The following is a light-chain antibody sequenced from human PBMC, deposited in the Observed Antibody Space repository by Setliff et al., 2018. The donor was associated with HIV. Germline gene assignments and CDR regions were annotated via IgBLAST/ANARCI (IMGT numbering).Light chain of an antibody. CDR1: SSDIGTYNF. CDR3: TSYTTSSAPLV. V-gene: IGLV2-14*01. Sequence: SSDIGTYNFVSWYQQYPNKAPKVVIYEVSVRPSGISNRFSGSKSGNTASLTISRLQPEDDADYYCTSYTTSSAPLVFGRGTKVPVL. J-gene: IGLJ1*01. CDR2: EVS.